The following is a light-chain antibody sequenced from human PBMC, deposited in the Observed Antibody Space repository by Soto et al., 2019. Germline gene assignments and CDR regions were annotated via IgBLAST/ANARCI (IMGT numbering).Light chain of an antibody. J-gene: IGKJ1*01. CDR1: QSVRSY. CDR2: DAS. Sequence: EVVLTQSPSTLSLSPGERATLSCRASQSVRSYLAWYRQKPGQAPRLLIYDASNRATGIPARFSGSGSGTDFTLTISSLQSEDFAVYYCQQRTKWRTFGQGTKVDIK. V-gene: IGKV3-11*01. CDR3: QQRTKWRT.